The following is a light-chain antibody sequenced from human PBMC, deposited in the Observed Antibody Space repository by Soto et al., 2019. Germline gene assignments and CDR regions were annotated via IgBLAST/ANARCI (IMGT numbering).Light chain of an antibody. J-gene: IGKJ4*01. Sequence: DIQMTQSPSALSASVGDRATITCRASQSISSWLAWYQQKPGKAPKLLIYKASNLERGVPSRFSGSGSGTEFTLTISNLEPEDFAVYYCQQHISWPLTFGGGTKVDIK. V-gene: IGKV1-5*03. CDR3: QQHISWPLT. CDR1: QSISSW. CDR2: KAS.